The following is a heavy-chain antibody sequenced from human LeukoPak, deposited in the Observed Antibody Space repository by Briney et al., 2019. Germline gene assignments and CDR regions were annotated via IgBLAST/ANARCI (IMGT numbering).Heavy chain of an antibody. CDR3: ARVIGGGNLWALYFDY. Sequence: PSETLSLTCTVSGGSISSYYWSWIRQPPGKGLEWIGEINHSGSTNYNPSLKSRVTISVDTSKNQFSLKLSSVTAADTAVYYCARVIGGGNLWALYFDYWGQGTLVTVSS. J-gene: IGHJ4*02. D-gene: IGHD4-23*01. V-gene: IGHV4-34*01. CDR1: GGSISSYY. CDR2: INHSGST.